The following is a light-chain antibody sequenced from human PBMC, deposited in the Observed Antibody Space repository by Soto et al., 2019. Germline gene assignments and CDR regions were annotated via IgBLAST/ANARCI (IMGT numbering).Light chain of an antibody. J-gene: IGLJ2*01. CDR3: ATWDDRLNVV. Sequence: QSVLTQSPSASGTPGQRVSISCSGSTSNIGTNTVSWYQHVPGTAPKLLIYSNDQRPSAVPGRFSGSKSGTSASLAISGLLAEDDADYYCATWDDRLNVVFGGGTKLTVL. V-gene: IGLV1-44*01. CDR1: TSNIGTNT. CDR2: SND.